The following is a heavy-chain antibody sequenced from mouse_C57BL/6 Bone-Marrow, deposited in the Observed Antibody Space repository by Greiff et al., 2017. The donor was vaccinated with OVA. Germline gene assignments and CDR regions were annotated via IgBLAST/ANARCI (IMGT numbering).Heavy chain of an antibody. V-gene: IGHV1-69*01. CDR2: IDPSDSYT. CDR1: GYPFPSYW. J-gene: IGHJ2*01. D-gene: IGHD2-4*01. Sequence: QVQLQQPGAELVMPGALVKLSCKASGYPFPSYWMHWVKQRPGQGLEWIGEIDPSDSYTNYNQKFKGKSTMTADKSSSTAYKQISRLKSEHSAVYYCAREVIYYDYDGYFDYWGQGTTLTVSS. CDR3: AREVIYYDYDGYFDY.